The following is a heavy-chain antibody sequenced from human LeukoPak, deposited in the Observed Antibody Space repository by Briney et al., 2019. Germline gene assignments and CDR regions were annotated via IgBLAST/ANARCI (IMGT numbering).Heavy chain of an antibody. Sequence: GASVKVSCKASGYTFTSYYMHWVRQARGQGLEWMGIINPSGGSTSYAQKFQGRVTMTRDMSTSTVYMELSSLRSEDTAVYYCERDSSIAVAGTFNSWGQGTLVTVSS. J-gene: IGHJ4*02. V-gene: IGHV1-46*01. D-gene: IGHD6-19*01. CDR3: ERDSSIAVAGTFNS. CDR1: GYTFTSYY. CDR2: INPSGGST.